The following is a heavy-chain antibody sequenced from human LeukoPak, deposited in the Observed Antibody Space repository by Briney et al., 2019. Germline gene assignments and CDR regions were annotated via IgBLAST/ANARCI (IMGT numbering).Heavy chain of an antibody. Sequence: GESLKISCKGSGYSYTSYWIGWVRQMPGKGLEWMGIIYPGDSATRYSPSFQGQVTISADKSISTAYLQWSSLKASDTAMYYCASYDSSAYYASWGQGTLVTVSS. J-gene: IGHJ5*02. CDR3: ASYDSSAYYAS. V-gene: IGHV5-51*01. CDR2: IYPGDSAT. D-gene: IGHD3-22*01. CDR1: GYSYTSYW.